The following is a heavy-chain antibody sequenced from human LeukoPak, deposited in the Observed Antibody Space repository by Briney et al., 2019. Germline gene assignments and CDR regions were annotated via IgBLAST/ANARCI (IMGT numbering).Heavy chain of an antibody. Sequence: GGSLRLSCAASGFTFSSYWMSCVREAPGEGREWVANIKQDGSEKYYVDSVKGRFTISRDNAKNSLYLQMNSRRAEDTAVYYCARESKYYGAFDCWGQGTLVTVSS. V-gene: IGHV3-7*01. CDR3: ARESKYYGAFDC. CDR2: IKQDGSEK. D-gene: IGHD4-17*01. J-gene: IGHJ4*02. CDR1: GFTFSSYW.